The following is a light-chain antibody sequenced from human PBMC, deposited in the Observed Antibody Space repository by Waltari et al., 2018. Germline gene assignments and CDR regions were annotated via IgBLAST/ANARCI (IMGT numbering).Light chain of an antibody. J-gene: IGKJ3*01. CDR1: QRVSTSH. CDR2: ASS. V-gene: IGKV3-20*01. Sequence: EVVLPQSPATVSLSPGERATLSCRANQRVSTSHLAWYQQRPGQSPTLVIYASSTRATGIPDRFSGSGSGTDFTLTISRLEPEDFGVYYCQEYGSSPPKFSFGPGTKV. CDR3: QEYGSSPPKFS.